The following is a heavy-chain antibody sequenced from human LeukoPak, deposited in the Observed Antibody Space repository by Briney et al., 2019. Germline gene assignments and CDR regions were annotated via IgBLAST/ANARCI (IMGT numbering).Heavy chain of an antibody. V-gene: IGHV4-59*08. CDR3: ARQRYGDYVYYGMDV. Sequence: SETLSLTCTVSGGSISSYYWSWIRQPPGKGLEWIGYIYYSGSTNYNPSLKSRVTIPVDTSKNQFSLKLSSVTAADTAVYYCARQRYGDYVYYGMDVWGQGTTVTVSS. CDR2: IYYSGST. J-gene: IGHJ6*02. D-gene: IGHD4-17*01. CDR1: GGSISSYY.